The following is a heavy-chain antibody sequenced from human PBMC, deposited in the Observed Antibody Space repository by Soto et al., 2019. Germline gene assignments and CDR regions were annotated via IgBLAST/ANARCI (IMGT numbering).Heavy chain of an antibody. CDR1: GGSISSSSYY. D-gene: IGHD2-15*01. Sequence: QLQLQESGPGLVKPSETLSLTCTVSGGSISSSSYYWGWIRQPPGKGLEWIGSIYYSGSTYYNPSLKSRVTIAVDTSKNQFSLKLSSVTAADTAVYYRASLVDCSGGSCSDFDYWGQGTLVTLSS. CDR3: ASLVDCSGGSCSDFDY. V-gene: IGHV4-39*01. J-gene: IGHJ4*02. CDR2: IYYSGST.